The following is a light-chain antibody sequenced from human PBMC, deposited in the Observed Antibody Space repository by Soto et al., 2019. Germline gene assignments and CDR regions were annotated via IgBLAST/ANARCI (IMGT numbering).Light chain of an antibody. V-gene: IGKV3-11*01. J-gene: IGKJ5*01. Sequence: EVVLTPSPATLSLSPGERATFSCRASQNVNNFLAWYQQKPGQAPRLLIYGASSRATGIPDRFSGSGSGTDFTLTISRLEPEDFAVYYCQQRSNWPPITFGQGTRLEIK. CDR3: QQRSNWPPIT. CDR1: QNVNNF. CDR2: GAS.